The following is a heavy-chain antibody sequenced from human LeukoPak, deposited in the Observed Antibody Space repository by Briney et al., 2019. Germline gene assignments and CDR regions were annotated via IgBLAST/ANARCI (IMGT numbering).Heavy chain of an antibody. CDR2: IYYSGST. Sequence: PSETLSLTCTVSGGSISSSSYYWGWIRQSPGKGLEWIGSIYYSGSTYYNPSLKSRVTISVDTSKNQFSLKLSSVTAADTAVYYCASIYCSGGSCWYYFDYWGQGTLVTVSS. D-gene: IGHD2-15*01. J-gene: IGHJ4*02. CDR1: GGSISSSSYY. CDR3: ASIYCSGGSCWYYFDY. V-gene: IGHV4-39*01.